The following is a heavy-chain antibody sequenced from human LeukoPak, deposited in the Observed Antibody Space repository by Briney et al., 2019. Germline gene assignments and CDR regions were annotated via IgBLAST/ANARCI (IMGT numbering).Heavy chain of an antibody. CDR2: IKFDGSDK. V-gene: IGHV3-7*01. Sequence: GGSLRLSCSVSGFTLSNHWMSWVRQAPGKGLEWVANIKFDGSDKCFVDSVKGRFTISRDNPKNSVYLQMNSLRAEDTAVYYCARLSVFLESFLPYYYMDVWGKGTTVIVSS. CDR1: GFTLSNHW. CDR3: ARLSVFLESFLPYYYMDV. J-gene: IGHJ6*03. D-gene: IGHD3-3*01.